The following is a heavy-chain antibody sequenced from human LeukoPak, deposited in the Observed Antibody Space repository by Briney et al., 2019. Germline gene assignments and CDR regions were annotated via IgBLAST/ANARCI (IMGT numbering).Heavy chain of an antibody. D-gene: IGHD2-21*01. V-gene: IGHV1-8*01. J-gene: IGHJ5*02. CDR2: MNPNSGNT. Sequence: ASVKVSRKASGYSFTSYDINWVRQATGQGLEWMGWMNPNSGNTGYAQKFQGRVTMTRNTSISTAYMELSSLRSEDTAVYYCARGITVVNWFDPWGQGTLVTVSS. CDR1: GYSFTSYD. CDR3: ARGITVVNWFDP.